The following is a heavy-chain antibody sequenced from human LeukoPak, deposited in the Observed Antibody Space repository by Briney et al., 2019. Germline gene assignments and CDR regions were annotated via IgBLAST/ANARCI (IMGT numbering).Heavy chain of an antibody. J-gene: IGHJ4*02. D-gene: IGHD6-19*01. CDR1: GGTFSSYA. V-gene: IGHV1-69*05. CDR3: ASPQGYSSGTLGY. CDR2: IIPIFGTA. Sequence: SVKVSCKASGGTFSSYAISWVRQAPGQGLEWMGGIIPIFGTANYAQKFQGRVTMSRDTSTSTVYMELSSLRSEDTAVYYCASPQGYSSGTLGYWGQGTLVTVSS.